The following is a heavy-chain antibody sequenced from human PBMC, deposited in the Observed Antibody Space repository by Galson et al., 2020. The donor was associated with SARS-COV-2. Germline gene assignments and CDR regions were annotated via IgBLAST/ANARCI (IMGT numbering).Heavy chain of an antibody. D-gene: IGHD3-22*01. V-gene: IGHV5-10-1*01. CDR2: IDPSDSYT. CDR1: GYSFTSYW. Sequence: KIGESLKISCKGSGYSFTSYWISWVRQMPGKGLEWMGRIDPSDSYTNYSPSFQGHVTISADKSISTAYLQWSSLKASDTAMYYCARSPDYDSSGYYEYDYWGQGTLVTVSS. J-gene: IGHJ4*02. CDR3: ARSPDYDSSGYYEYDY.